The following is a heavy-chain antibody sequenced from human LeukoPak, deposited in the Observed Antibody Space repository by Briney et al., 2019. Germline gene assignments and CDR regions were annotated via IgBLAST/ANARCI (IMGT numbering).Heavy chain of an antibody. CDR3: AKDSRDDAEYFQH. Sequence: GRSLRLSCAASGFTFDDYAMHWVRQAPGKGLEWVSGISWNSGSIGYADSVKGRFTISRDNAKNSLYLQMNSLRAEDTALYYCAKDSRDDAEYFQHWGQGTLVTVSS. V-gene: IGHV3-9*01. CDR2: ISWNSGSI. CDR1: GFTFDDYA. J-gene: IGHJ1*01.